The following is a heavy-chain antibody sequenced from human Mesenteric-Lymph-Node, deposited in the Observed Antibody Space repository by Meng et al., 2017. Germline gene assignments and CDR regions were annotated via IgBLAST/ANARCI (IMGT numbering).Heavy chain of an antibody. CDR1: GGSITSNNW. J-gene: IGHJ5*02. CDR2: ISQRGST. Sequence: QVQRQEAGPGLGKPSETRSLTCTVAGGSITSNNWWTWVRQPPGKGLEWIGEISQRGSTNYNPSLKSRVTISLDKSKNQFFLTLNSVSAADTAVYYCARGRFGDAANSYNWFDPWGQGTLVTVSS. V-gene: IGHV4-4*02. CDR3: ARGRFGDAANSYNWFDP. D-gene: IGHD3-10*01.